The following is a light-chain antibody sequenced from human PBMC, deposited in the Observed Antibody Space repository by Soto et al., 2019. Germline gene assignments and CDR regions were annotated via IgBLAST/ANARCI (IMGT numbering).Light chain of an antibody. CDR1: QSVSSSY. CDR2: GAS. J-gene: IGKJ2*01. CDR3: QQYGSSYT. Sequence: EIVLTQSPGTLSLSPGERATLSCRASQSVSSSYLAWYQQKPGQAPGLLIYGASSRATGIPDRFSGSGSGTDFTLTISRLEPEDFAVYYCQQYGSSYTFGQGTTLEIK. V-gene: IGKV3-20*01.